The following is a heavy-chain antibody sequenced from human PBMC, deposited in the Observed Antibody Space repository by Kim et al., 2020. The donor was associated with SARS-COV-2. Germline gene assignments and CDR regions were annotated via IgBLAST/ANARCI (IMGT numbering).Heavy chain of an antibody. CDR3: AKSRLAAAGTGAFDI. J-gene: IGHJ3*02. CDR2: IRDSDEKT. CDR1: GFTFNNDP. V-gene: IGHV3-23*01. Sequence: GGSLRLSCAASGFTFNNDPMSWVRQAPEKRLEWVSTIRDSDEKTYYADSVKGRFTISRDTSKNTLYLHMNILRAEDTAIYYCAKSRLAAAGTGAFDIWGQGTVVTVS. D-gene: IGHD6-13*01.